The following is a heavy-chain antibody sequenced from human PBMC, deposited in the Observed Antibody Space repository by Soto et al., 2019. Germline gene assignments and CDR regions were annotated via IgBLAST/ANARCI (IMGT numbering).Heavy chain of an antibody. CDR2: TSGSGESA. J-gene: IGHJ6*02. CDR1: GFTFSSHA. CDR3: SKTLGVAADYALAV. D-gene: IGHD2-15*01. Sequence: PGGSLRLSCAASGFTFSSHAMGWVRQAPGKGLEGVCGTSGSGESAFYADSVKGRFTIPRGNSKNKLYLQMNRLVAEDTAGDYCSKTLGVAADYALAVWGQGTWLTVSS. V-gene: IGHV3-23*01.